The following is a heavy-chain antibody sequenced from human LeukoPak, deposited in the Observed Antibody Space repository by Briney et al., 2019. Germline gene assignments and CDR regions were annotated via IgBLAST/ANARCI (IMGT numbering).Heavy chain of an antibody. CDR1: GYTFTGNY. J-gene: IGHJ4*02. D-gene: IGHD2-2*01. CDR3: AVWEYQLPAFDY. CDR2: INPNSGGT. Sequence: GASVKVSCKASGYTFTGNYMHWVRQAPGQGPEWMGWINPNSGGTNYAQKFQGRVTMTRDTSISTAYMELSRLRSDDTAVYYCAVWEYQLPAFDYWGQGTLVTVSS. V-gene: IGHV1-2*02.